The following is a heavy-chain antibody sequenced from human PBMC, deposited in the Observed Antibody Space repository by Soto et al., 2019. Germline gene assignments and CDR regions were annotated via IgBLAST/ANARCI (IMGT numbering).Heavy chain of an antibody. CDR1: GFTFNLYG. CDR3: AKDQASGQGSFDS. V-gene: IGHV3-30*18. CDR2: ISDDGSNQ. J-gene: IGHJ4*02. Sequence: VKLVESGGGVVQPGGSLRLSCAASGFTFNLYGMHWVRQAPDTGLEWVALISDDGSNQYYADSVKGRFTISRDNSKNTLFLQMNSLRADDTAVYYCAKDQASGQGSFDSWGQGTLCTVSS.